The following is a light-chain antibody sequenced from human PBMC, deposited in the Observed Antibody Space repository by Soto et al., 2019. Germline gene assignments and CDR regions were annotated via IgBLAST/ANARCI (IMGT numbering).Light chain of an antibody. Sequence: IVLTQSPGTLSLSPVGRATLSFRASQTVSSNFLAWYQEKPGQGPRLLIYGASTRATGIPDRFSGSGSGTDFTLTISRLDPEDFAVYYCQKYGSSPFGGGTKVDIK. CDR2: GAS. J-gene: IGKJ4*01. V-gene: IGKV3-20*01. CDR3: QKYGSSP. CDR1: QTVSSNF.